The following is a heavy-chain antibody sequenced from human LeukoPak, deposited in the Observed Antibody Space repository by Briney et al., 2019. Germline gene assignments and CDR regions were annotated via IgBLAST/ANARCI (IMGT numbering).Heavy chain of an antibody. J-gene: IGHJ6*02. CDR1: GGSISSGSYY. V-gene: IGHV4-61*10. D-gene: IGHD3-10*01. CDR2: IYYSGST. CDR3: ARLAPLRGIFIGTVVGYNYHSMDV. Sequence: PSETLSLTCTVSGGSISSGSYYWSWIRQPAGKGLEWIGRIYYSGSTYYNPSLKSRVTISVDTSKNQFSLKVSSVTAADTAVYYCARLAPLRGIFIGTVVGYNYHSMDVWGQGTTVTVSS.